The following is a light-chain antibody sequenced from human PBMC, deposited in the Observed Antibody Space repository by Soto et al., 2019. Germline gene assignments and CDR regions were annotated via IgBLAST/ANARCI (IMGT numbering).Light chain of an antibody. CDR2: EGT. V-gene: IGLV2-14*02. CDR3: SSYTNINTRACV. Sequence: QSMLTQPATVSGSPGQSITISCTGTSGDVGSYNRVSWYQQHPGKAPKLIIYEGTDRPSGVSNRFSGSKSGNTASLTISGLQAEDEAEYYCSSYTNINTRACVFGSGTK. J-gene: IGLJ1*01. CDR1: SGDVGSYNR.